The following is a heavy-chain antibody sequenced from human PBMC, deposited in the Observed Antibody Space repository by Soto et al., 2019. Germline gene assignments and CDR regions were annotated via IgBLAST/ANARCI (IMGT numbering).Heavy chain of an antibody. Sequence: EVVLVESGGGLVQPDRPLRLSCAASGFNFGNYAMHWVRQVPGKGLEWVSAISWNSGQLDYADSVRGRFTISRDNGKNSLYLEMNSLRPDDTALYFCAKDKSTGEYSYYRYMDVWGRGTTVIVSS. CDR1: GFNFGNYA. CDR2: ISWNSGQL. CDR3: AKDKSTGEYSYYRYMDV. D-gene: IGHD4-17*01. V-gene: IGHV3-9*01. J-gene: IGHJ6*03.